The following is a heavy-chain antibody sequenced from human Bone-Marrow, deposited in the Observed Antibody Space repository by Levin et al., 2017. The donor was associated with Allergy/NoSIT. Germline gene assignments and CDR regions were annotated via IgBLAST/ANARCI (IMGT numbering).Heavy chain of an antibody. D-gene: IGHD4-23*01. CDR1: GFTFSNAW. V-gene: IGHV3-15*01. Sequence: LSLTCAASGFTFSNAWMSWVRQAPGKGLEWVGRIKSKTDGGTTDYAAPVKGRFTISRDDSKNTLYLQMNSLKTEDTAVYYCTTDYGGNSMWRDAFQHWGQGTLVTVSS. CDR2: IKSKTDGGTT. J-gene: IGHJ1*01. CDR3: TTDYGGNSMWRDAFQH.